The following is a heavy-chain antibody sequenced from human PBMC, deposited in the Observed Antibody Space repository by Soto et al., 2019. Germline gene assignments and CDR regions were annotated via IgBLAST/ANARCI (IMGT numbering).Heavy chain of an antibody. D-gene: IGHD5-18*01. CDR3: ARDGYSYGFGY. V-gene: IGHV4-59*01. CDR2: IYYSGST. J-gene: IGHJ4*02. Sequence: SETLSLTCTVSGGSISSYYWSWIRQPPGKGLEWIGYIYYSGSTNYNPSLKSRVTISVDTSKDQFSLKLSSVTAADTAVYYCARDGYSYGFGYWGQGTLVTVSS. CDR1: GGSISSYY.